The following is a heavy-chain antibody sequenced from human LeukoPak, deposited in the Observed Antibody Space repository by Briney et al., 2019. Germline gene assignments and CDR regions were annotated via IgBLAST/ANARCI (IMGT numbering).Heavy chain of an antibody. CDR1: GFTFSRNG. Sequence: GGSLRLSCAASGFTFSRNGMHWIRQAPGKGLEWVAVVWNDGTKKYCIDSVKGRFTISRDNSKSTMYLQMDNQRAEDTAVYYCARDDWKWGQGTLVTVSS. CDR2: VWNDGTKK. CDR3: ARDDWK. V-gene: IGHV3-33*01. D-gene: IGHD1-1*01. J-gene: IGHJ4*02.